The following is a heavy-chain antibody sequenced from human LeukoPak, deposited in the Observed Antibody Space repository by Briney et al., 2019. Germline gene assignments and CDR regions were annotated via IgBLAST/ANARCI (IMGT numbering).Heavy chain of an antibody. CDR3: ARALGSGTYYD. CDR2: FYSGDST. CDR1: GFTFSNYV. V-gene: IGHV3-53*01. Sequence: PGGSLRLSCAASGFTFSNYVTHWIRQAPGKGLEWVACFYSGDSTFYADSVEGRFTISRDTSTNTLYLQMNKLTADDTAVYYCARALGSGTYYDWGQGTLVTVSS. J-gene: IGHJ4*02. D-gene: IGHD1-26*01.